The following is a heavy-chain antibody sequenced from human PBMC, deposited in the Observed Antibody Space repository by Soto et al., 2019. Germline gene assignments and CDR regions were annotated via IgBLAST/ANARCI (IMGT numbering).Heavy chain of an antibody. CDR2: IYYSGST. CDR1: GGSISSSSYY. J-gene: IGHJ4*02. Sequence: SETLSLTCTVSGGSISSSSYYWGWIRQPPGKGLEWIGSIYYSGSTYYNPTLKSRVTISVNTSKNQFSLKLSSVTAADTAVYYCARGVVPAATIDYWGQGTLVTVSS. D-gene: IGHD2-2*01. V-gene: IGHV4-39*07. CDR3: ARGVVPAATIDY.